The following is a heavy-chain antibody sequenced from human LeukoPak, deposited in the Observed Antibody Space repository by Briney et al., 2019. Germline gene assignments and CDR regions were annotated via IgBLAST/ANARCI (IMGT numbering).Heavy chain of an antibody. CDR2: ISSSSSYI. V-gene: IGHV3-21*01. CDR1: GFTFSSYS. J-gene: IGHJ3*02. Sequence: GSLRLSCAASGFTFSSYSMNWVRQAPGKGLEWVSSISSSSSYIYYADSVKGRFTISRDNAKNSLYLQMNSLRAEDTAVYYCATELIAAAGTGGNDAFDIWGQGTMVTVSS. CDR3: ATELIAAAGTGGNDAFDI. D-gene: IGHD6-13*01.